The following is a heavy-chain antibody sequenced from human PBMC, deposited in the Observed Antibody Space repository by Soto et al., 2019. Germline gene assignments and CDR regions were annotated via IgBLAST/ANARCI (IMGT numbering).Heavy chain of an antibody. CDR1: GFTFGSHG. Sequence: QVQLVESGGGLVQPGGSLRLTCVASGFTFGSHGMHWVRQAPGKGLEWVAVISYDETNEHYVDSVKGRFTISRDNSKSILYIPMNRQRPEETAVYTCAKDLRTAISDYGMGVWGQGTTVTVSS. CDR3: AKDLRTAISDYGMGV. D-gene: IGHD3-3*01. CDR2: ISYDETNE. V-gene: IGHV3-30*18. J-gene: IGHJ6*02.